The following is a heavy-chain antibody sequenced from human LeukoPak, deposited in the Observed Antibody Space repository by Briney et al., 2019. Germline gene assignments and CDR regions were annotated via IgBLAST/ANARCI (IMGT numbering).Heavy chain of an antibody. CDR1: GFTFSTSW. V-gene: IGHV3-7*01. CDR3: SRGGGTSSWYWRD. CDR2: IKKDESEK. Sequence: PGGSLRLSCAASGFTFSTSWMSWVRQAPGKGLEWVANIKKDESEKYYVDSVKGRFTISRDNAKNSLYLQMNSLRAEDTAVYYCSRGGGTSSWYWRDWGQGTLVTVSS. D-gene: IGHD6-13*01. J-gene: IGHJ4*02.